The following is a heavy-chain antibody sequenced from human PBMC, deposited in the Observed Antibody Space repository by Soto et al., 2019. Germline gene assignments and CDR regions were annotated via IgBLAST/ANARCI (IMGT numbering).Heavy chain of an antibody. CDR1: GFTFSGHD. CDR3: AKTYLGILTGYRNRFDP. Sequence: PGGSLRLSCAASGFTFSGHDMHWVRQAPGKGLEWVAYISYDGSNKYYADSVKGRFTISRDNSQNTLYLQMNSLRAEDTAVYYCAKTYLGILTGYRNRFDPWGQGTVVTVSS. CDR2: ISYDGSNK. D-gene: IGHD3-9*01. J-gene: IGHJ5*02. V-gene: IGHV3-30*18.